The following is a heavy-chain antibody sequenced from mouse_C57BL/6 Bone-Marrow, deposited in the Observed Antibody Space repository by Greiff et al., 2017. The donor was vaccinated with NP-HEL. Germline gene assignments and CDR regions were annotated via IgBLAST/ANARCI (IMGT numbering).Heavy chain of an antibody. V-gene: IGHV1-54*01. CDR1: GYAFTNYL. Sequence: QVQLQQSGAELVRPGTSVKVSCKASGYAFTNYLIEWVKQRPGQGLEWIGVINPGSGGTNYNEKFKGKATLTADKSSSTAYMQLGSLTSEDSAVYFCASTLAYWGQGTLVTVSA. CDR2: INPGSGGT. J-gene: IGHJ3*01. CDR3: ASTLAY.